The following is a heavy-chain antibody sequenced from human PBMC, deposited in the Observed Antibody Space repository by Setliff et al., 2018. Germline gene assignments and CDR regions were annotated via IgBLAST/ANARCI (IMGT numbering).Heavy chain of an antibody. CDR3: ARYDSSGYSEHYYFDY. V-gene: IGHV4-39*07. J-gene: IGHJ4*02. D-gene: IGHD3-22*01. CDR1: GGSISTTDYY. Sequence: SETLSLTCTVSGGSISTTDYYSGWIRQPPGKGLVWIGCVYYSGNTYYSPSLKSRVTMFVDTSKNQFSLMLYSVTAAYTAIYYCARYDSSGYSEHYYFDYWRQGTLVTVSS. CDR2: VYYSGNT.